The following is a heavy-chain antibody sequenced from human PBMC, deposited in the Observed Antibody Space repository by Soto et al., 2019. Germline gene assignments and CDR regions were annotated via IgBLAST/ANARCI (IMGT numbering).Heavy chain of an antibody. CDR2: IYTGGNT. Sequence: SETLSLTCNVSGRSMISYYWSWIRQPAGKGPEWIGRIYTGGNTNYNPSLKSRVTMSVDTSKNQFSLKLSSVTAADTAVYYCARVPKLRFLEWLTLGYYGMDVWGQGTTVTVSS. CDR1: GRSMISYY. CDR3: ARVPKLRFLEWLTLGYYGMDV. V-gene: IGHV4-4*07. D-gene: IGHD3-3*01. J-gene: IGHJ6*02.